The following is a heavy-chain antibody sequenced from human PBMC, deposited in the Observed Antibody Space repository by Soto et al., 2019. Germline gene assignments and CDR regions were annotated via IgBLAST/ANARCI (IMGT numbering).Heavy chain of an antibody. CDR1: GDSISGGDYY. Sequence: QVQLQESGPGLVKPSQTLSLTCSVSGDSISGGDYYWSWIRQPPGEALEWVGHIHYSWSTYYNASLKSRLTVSMDTSKNQFSLNLNSVTAADTAVYYCARDQRALSYFAYWGQGILVTVSS. V-gene: IGHV4-30-4*01. J-gene: IGHJ4*02. CDR2: IHYSWST. CDR3: ARDQRALSYFAY.